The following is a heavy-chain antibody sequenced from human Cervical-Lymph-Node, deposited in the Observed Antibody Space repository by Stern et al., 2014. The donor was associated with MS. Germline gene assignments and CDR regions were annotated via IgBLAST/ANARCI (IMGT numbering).Heavy chain of an antibody. J-gene: IGHJ5*02. CDR1: GFTVSSNY. Sequence: EVQLVESGGGLIQPGGSLRLSCAASGFTVSSNYMSWVRQAPGKGLEGVSVIYSGGSTYYADSVKGRFTISRDNSKNTLYLQMNSLRAEDTAVYYCARVTYYYDKGWFDPWGQGTLVTVSS. V-gene: IGHV3-53*01. CDR3: ARVTYYYDKGWFDP. CDR2: IYSGGST. D-gene: IGHD3-22*01.